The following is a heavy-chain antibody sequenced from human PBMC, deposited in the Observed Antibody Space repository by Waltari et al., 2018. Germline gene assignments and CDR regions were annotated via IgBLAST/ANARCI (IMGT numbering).Heavy chain of an antibody. CDR2: MYPSDSYT. V-gene: IGHV5-10-1*03. J-gene: IGHJ5*02. Sequence: EVQLVQSGAEVKKPGESLRISCKGSGYSFTNYWISWVRQMPGKGLEWMGRMYPSDSYTKYSPSFQGHVIISADKSISTAYLQWSSLKASDTAMYYCARRYHYGPGTLEAFDPWGQGTLVTVSS. CDR1: GYSFTNYW. CDR3: ARRYHYGPGTLEAFDP. D-gene: IGHD3-10*01.